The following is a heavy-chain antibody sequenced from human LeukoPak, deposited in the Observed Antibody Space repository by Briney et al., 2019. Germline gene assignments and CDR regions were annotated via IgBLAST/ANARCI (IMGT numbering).Heavy chain of an antibody. J-gene: IGHJ6*02. CDR2: IIPILNTA. CDR3: ARGVSWGGHYYYGMDV. V-gene: IGHV1-69*08. Sequence: ASVKVSCKASGGTFSSFTISWVRQAPGQGLEWMGRIIPILNTAKYAQKFQGRVTITADTSTTTSYLEVNSLSTDDTAMYYCARGVSWGGHYYYGMDVWRQGSTVTVSS. D-gene: IGHD1-26*01. CDR1: GGTFSSFT.